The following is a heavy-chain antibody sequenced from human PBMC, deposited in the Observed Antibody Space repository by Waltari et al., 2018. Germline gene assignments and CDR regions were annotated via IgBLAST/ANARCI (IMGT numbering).Heavy chain of an antibody. D-gene: IGHD4-17*01. J-gene: IGHJ4*02. V-gene: IGHV4-34*01. Sequence: QVQLQQWGAGLLKPSETLSLTCAVYGGSFSGYYCSWIRQPTGKGVEWIWEINHSGRTNYHPSHKSRVTISVDTSKNQFSLKLSSVTAADTALYYCARTLRWVTTPDYWGQGTLVTVSS. CDR3: ARTLRWVTTPDY. CDR1: GGSFSGYY. CDR2: INHSGRT.